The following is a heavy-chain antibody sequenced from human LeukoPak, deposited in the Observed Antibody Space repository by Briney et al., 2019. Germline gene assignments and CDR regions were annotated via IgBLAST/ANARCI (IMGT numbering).Heavy chain of an antibody. CDR3: ARAVRGLGDAFDI. J-gene: IGHJ3*02. D-gene: IGHD3-10*01. Sequence: PSETLSLTCTVSGGSISSGGYYWSWIRQHPGKGLEWIGYIYYSGSTYYNPSLKSRVTISVDTSKNQFSLKLSSVTAADTAAYYCARAVRGLGDAFDIWGQGTMVTVSS. CDR2: IYYSGST. V-gene: IGHV4-31*03. CDR1: GGSISSGGYY.